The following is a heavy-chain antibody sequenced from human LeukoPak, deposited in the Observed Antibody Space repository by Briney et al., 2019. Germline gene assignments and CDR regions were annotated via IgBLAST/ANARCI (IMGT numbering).Heavy chain of an antibody. CDR1: GFTFDDYA. V-gene: IGHV3-9*01. D-gene: IGHD5-18*01. CDR3: ARDYNYGLDY. J-gene: IGHJ4*02. CDR2: ISWNSGSI. Sequence: GGSLRLSCAASGFTFDDYAMHWVRQAPGKGLEWVSGISWNSGSIGYADSVKGRFTISRDNAKNSLYLQMNSLRDDDTAVYYCARDYNYGLDYWGQGTLVTVSS.